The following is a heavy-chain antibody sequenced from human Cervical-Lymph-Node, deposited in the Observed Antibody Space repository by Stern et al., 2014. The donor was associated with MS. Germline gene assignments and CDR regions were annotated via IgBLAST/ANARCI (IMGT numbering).Heavy chain of an antibody. CDR1: GFIFSDYN. D-gene: IGHD4-17*01. Sequence: EVQLVESGGGLVQPGGSLRLSCAASGFIFSDYNMNWVRQAPGKGPEWLSFISSSGSTIYYADSVQGRFTISRDNADNSLYLQLSGLRAEDTALYYCAKNKRDYGDYLSTDVLDVWGQGTMVTVSS. CDR2: ISSSGSTI. CDR3: AKNKRDYGDYLSTDVLDV. V-gene: IGHV3-48*01. J-gene: IGHJ3*01.